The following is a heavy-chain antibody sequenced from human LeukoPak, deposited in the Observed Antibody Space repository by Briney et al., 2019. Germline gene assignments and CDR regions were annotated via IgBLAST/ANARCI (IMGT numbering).Heavy chain of an antibody. Sequence: ASVKVSCKASGGTFSSYAISWVRQAPGQGLEWMGGIIPIFGTANYAQKFQGRVTITADESTSTAYMELSSLRSEDTAVYYCAGVGGSGSEAYYYYGMDVWGKGTTVTVSS. J-gene: IGHJ6*04. CDR1: GGTFSSYA. D-gene: IGHD3-10*01. V-gene: IGHV1-69*13. CDR2: IIPIFGTA. CDR3: AGVGGSGSEAYYYYGMDV.